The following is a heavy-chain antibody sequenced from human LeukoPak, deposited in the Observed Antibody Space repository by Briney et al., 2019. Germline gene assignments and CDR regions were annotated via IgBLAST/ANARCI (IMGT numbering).Heavy chain of an antibody. J-gene: IGHJ4*02. V-gene: IGHV4-39*01. CDR2: IYYSGST. CDR3: ASGYFGFDF. D-gene: IGHD3-22*01. Sequence: PSETLSLTCTVSGGSISSSSYYWGWIRQPPGKGLERIGSIYYSGSTYYNPSLMSRVTISVDTSENQFSLKLSSVTAADTAVYYCASGYFGFDFWGQGTLVTVSS. CDR1: GGSISSSSYY.